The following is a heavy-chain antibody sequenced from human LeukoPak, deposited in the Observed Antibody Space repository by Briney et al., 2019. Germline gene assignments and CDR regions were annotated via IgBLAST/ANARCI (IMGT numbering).Heavy chain of an antibody. J-gene: IGHJ3*02. V-gene: IGHV5-51*01. CDR1: GYRFTNNW. CDR2: IYPGDSDT. D-gene: IGHD5-18*01. Sequence: GESLKISCKGSGYRFTNNWIGWVRQMPGKGLGWMGIIYPGDSDTRYSPPFQGQVTISADKSISTAYLQWSSLRASDTAMYYCAIEGYSYTDGFDIWGQGTMVTVSS. CDR3: AIEGYSYTDGFDI.